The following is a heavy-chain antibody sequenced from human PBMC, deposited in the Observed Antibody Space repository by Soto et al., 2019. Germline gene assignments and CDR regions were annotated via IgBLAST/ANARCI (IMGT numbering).Heavy chain of an antibody. Sequence: QVQLVQSGAEVKKPGASVKVSCKASGYTFTSYGISWVRQAPGQGLEWMGWISAYNGNTKYVQKFQGRVTMTTDTSTSTGYMELRSLRSDDTAGYYCARDAAAGLNDYWGQGTLVTVSS. CDR1: GYTFTSYG. CDR2: ISAYNGNT. J-gene: IGHJ4*02. D-gene: IGHD6-13*01. V-gene: IGHV1-18*01. CDR3: ARDAAAGLNDY.